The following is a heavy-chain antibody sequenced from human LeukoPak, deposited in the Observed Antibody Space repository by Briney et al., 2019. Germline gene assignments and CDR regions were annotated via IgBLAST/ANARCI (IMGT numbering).Heavy chain of an antibody. J-gene: IGHJ5*02. D-gene: IGHD3-16*01. CDR3: ARQGGSQRFDP. CDR2: IYTSGST. CDR1: GGSISSGSYY. V-gene: IGHV4-61*02. Sequence: KTSQTLSLTCTVSGGSISSGSYYWSWTRQPAGKGLEWIGRIYTSGSTNYNPSLKSRVTISVDTSKNQFSLKLSSVTAADTAVYYCARQGGSQRFDPWGQGTLVTVSS.